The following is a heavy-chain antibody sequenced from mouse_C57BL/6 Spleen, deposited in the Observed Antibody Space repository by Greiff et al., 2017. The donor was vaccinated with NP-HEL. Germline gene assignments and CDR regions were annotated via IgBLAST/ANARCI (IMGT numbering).Heavy chain of an antibody. Sequence: QVTLKVSGPGILQSSQTLSLTCSFSGFSLSTSGMGVSWIRQPSGKGLEWLAHHYWDDDKSYNPYLKSRRTIAKDTSRNQVFLKITSVDTADTAPYYCARIDDGYYPWFAYWGQGTLVTVSA. CDR1: GFSLSTSGMG. V-gene: IGHV8-12*01. D-gene: IGHD2-3*01. J-gene: IGHJ3*01. CDR2: HYWDDDK. CDR3: ARIDDGYYPWFAY.